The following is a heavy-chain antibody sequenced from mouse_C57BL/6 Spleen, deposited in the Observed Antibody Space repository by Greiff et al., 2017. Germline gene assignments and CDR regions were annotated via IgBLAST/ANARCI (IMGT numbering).Heavy chain of an antibody. CDR1: GFTFSDYY. CDR3: ARDPDGYYWYFDV. V-gene: IGHV5-16*01. D-gene: IGHD2-3*01. J-gene: IGHJ1*03. CDR2: INYDGSST. Sequence: EVHLVESEGGLVQPGSSMKLSCTASGFTFSDYYMAWVRQVPEKGLEWVANINYDGSSTYYLDSLKSRFIISRDNAKNILYLQMSSLKSEDTATYYCARDPDGYYWYFDVWGTGTTVTVSS.